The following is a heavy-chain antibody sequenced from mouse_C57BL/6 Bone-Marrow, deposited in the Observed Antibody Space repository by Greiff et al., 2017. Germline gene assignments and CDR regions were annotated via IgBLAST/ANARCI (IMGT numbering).Heavy chain of an antibody. D-gene: IGHD2-2*01. CDR2: ISTYYGDA. J-gene: IGHJ3*01. V-gene: IGHV1-67*01. CDR1: GYTFTDYA. CDR3: ARNAYDGAWFAY. Sequence: QVQLQQSGPELVRPGVSVKISCKGSGYTFTDYAMHWVKQSHAKSLEWIGVISTYYGDASYNQKFKDKAPMTVDKSSSTAYLELARLTSEDYAVYYYARNAYDGAWFAYWGQGTLVTVSA.